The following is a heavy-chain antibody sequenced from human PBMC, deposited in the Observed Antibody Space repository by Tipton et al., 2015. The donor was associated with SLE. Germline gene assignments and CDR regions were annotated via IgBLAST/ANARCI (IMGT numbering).Heavy chain of an antibody. V-gene: IGHV4-59*08. Sequence: LRLSCTVSGGSISSDYWTWIRQPPGKGLEWIGHIFYTGNTDYNPSLKSRVTISLDTSRKQFSLTLTSVTSADTAVYYCARRPYYNDMNVWGQGTTVTVSS. CDR3: ARRPYYNDMNV. CDR2: IFYTGNT. J-gene: IGHJ6*02. CDR1: GGSISSDY.